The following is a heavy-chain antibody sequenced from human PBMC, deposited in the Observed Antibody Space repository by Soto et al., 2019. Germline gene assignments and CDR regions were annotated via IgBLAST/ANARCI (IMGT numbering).Heavy chain of an antibody. CDR3: GRDEVRNGVGV. CDR2: IPQEGSDG. V-gene: IGHV3-7*01. J-gene: IGHJ6*02. CDR1: GFTLSMYS. Sequence: PGGSLRLSCEVSGFTLSMYSMTWVRQAPGKGLEWVAKIPQEGSDGHYVDSVKGRFTISRDNAKNSVYLQMNSLRVEDTALYYCGRDEVRNGVGVWGQGTTVTVSS.